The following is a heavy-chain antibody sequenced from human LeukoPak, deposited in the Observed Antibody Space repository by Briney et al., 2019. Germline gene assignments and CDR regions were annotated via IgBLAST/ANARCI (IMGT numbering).Heavy chain of an antibody. V-gene: IGHV3-23*01. Sequence: GGSLRLSCAASGFTFSSYAVSWVRQAPGKGLEWVSAISGSVGSTYYADSVKGRFTISRDNSKNTLYLQMNSLRAEDTAVYYCAKKGIYGGNYAFDYWGQGTLVTVSS. CDR2: ISGSVGST. J-gene: IGHJ4*02. CDR3: AKKGIYGGNYAFDY. CDR1: GFTFSSYA. D-gene: IGHD4/OR15-4a*01.